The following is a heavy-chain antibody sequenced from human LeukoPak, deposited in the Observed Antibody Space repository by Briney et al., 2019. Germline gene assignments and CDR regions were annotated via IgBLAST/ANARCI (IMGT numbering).Heavy chain of an antibody. J-gene: IGHJ4*02. D-gene: IGHD3-22*01. CDR2: IYYSGRN. Sequence: SETLSLTCTVSGGSISSYYWSWIRQPPGKELEWIGYIYYSGRNYYNPSLKSRVTISVDTSKNQFSLSLSSVTAADTAVYYCARTIPDSSGYYYSDYWGQGTLVTVPS. CDR3: ARTIPDSSGYYYSDY. CDR1: GGSISSYY. V-gene: IGHV4-59*08.